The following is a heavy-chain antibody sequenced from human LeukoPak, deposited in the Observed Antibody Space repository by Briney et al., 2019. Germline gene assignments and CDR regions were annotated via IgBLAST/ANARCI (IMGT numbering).Heavy chain of an antibody. D-gene: IGHD3-22*01. J-gene: IGHJ4*02. CDR1: GITLSNYG. Sequence: GGSLRLSCAVSGITLSNYGMSWVRRAPGKGLEWVAGISGSGGSTNYADSVKGRFTISRDNPKNTLFLQMNSLRAEDTAVYFCAKRGVVIRVILVGFHKEAYYFDSWGQGALVTVSS. CDR2: ISGSGGST. CDR3: AKRGVVIRVILVGFHKEAYYFDS. V-gene: IGHV3-23*01.